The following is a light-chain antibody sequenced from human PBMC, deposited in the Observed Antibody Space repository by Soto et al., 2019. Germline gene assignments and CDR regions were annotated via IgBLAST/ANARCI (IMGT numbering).Light chain of an antibody. V-gene: IGLV2-14*01. CDR3: TSYTSSRTPV. Sequence: QSALTQPASVSASPGQSITISCAGTSSDVGGYNFVSWYQHHPGKAPKLIIYEVYKRPSGVSNRFSASKSGNAASLTISGLQAEDEADYSCTSYTSSRTPVFGGGTKLTVL. CDR1: SSDVGGYNF. CDR2: EVY. J-gene: IGLJ2*01.